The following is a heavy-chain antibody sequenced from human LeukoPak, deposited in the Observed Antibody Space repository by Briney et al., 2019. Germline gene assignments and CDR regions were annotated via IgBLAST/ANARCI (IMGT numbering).Heavy chain of an antibody. Sequence: PGGSLRLSYAASGFTFSSYAMSWVRQAPGKGLEWVSAISGSGGSTYYADSVKGRFTISRDNSKNTLYLQMNSLRAEDTAVYYCAKDSGQLWYGPYYFDYWGQGTLVTVSS. CDR2: ISGSGGST. CDR3: AKDSGQLWYGPYYFDY. CDR1: GFTFSSYA. V-gene: IGHV3-23*01. D-gene: IGHD5-18*01. J-gene: IGHJ4*02.